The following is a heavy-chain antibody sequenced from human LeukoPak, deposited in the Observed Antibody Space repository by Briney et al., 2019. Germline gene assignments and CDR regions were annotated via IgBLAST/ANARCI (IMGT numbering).Heavy chain of an antibody. Sequence: SETLSLTCTVSGYSISSGYYWGWIRQSPGKGLERIATIFHSGSIYYSPSLKSRVTLSVDTYKNQFFLKLNSVNAADTAVYYCARMGVSYYYDSSTYYPLAFDVWGQGTVVTVSS. CDR3: ARMGVSYYYDSSTYYPLAFDV. J-gene: IGHJ3*01. V-gene: IGHV4-38-2*02. CDR1: GYSISSGYY. CDR2: IFHSGSI. D-gene: IGHD3-22*01.